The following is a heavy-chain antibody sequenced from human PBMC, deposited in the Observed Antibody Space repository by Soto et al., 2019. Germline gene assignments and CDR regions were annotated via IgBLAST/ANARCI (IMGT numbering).Heavy chain of an antibody. J-gene: IGHJ4*02. CDR1: GFTFSSYN. D-gene: IGHD3-22*01. Sequence: GGSLRLSCVVSGFTFSSYNMNWVRQAPGKGLEWVSSISYSSSYVYYADSVKGRFTTSRDNAKNSLYLQMDSLRAEDTAVYYCATYYDGTGYKFDYWGQGTLVTVSS. V-gene: IGHV3-21*01. CDR3: ATYYDGTGYKFDY. CDR2: ISYSSSYV.